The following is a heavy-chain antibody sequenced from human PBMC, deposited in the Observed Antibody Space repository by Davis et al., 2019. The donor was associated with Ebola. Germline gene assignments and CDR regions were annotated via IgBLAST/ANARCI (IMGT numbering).Heavy chain of an antibody. CDR3: ARDPTMMTTWESGDYRWFDS. V-gene: IGHV1-69*13. CDR2: IIPKFGTE. CDR1: GDTFSSHA. J-gene: IGHJ5*01. Sequence: SVTVSCKASGDTFSSHAISWVRQAPGQGLEGMGGIIPKFGTENHEQNYQGRVTITANEVTKTVYMELSSLSSGDTAMYYCARDPTMMTTWESGDYRWFDSWGQGTLVIVSS. D-gene: IGHD3-22*01.